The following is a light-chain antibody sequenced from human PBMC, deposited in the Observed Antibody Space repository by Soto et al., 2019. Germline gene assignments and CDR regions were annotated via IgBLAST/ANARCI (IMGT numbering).Light chain of an antibody. CDR1: SGHSSYA. CDR2: LNSDGSH. J-gene: IGLJ2*01. CDR3: QTRGTGIVV. V-gene: IGLV4-69*01. Sequence: QSVLTQSPSASASLGASVKLTCTLSSGHSSYAIAWHQQQPEKGPRYLMKLNSDGSHNKGDGISDRFSGSSSGAERYLTISSLQSGDEADYYCQTRGTGIVVFGGGTQLTVL.